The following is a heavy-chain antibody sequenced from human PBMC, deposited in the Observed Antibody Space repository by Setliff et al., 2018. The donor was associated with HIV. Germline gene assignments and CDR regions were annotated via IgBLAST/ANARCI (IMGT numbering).Heavy chain of an antibody. D-gene: IGHD6-13*01. CDR3: ARRDGRSMNAFEI. CDR2: IYPEDSNI. V-gene: IGHV5-51*01. J-gene: IGHJ3*02. CDR1: DHTFTTYW. Sequence: GEYLKISCKAVDHTFTTYWIGWVRQMPGEGLEWMGIIYPEDSNIKYNPSFQNQVTISADKSISTAYLQVHNLKASDTATYYCARRDGRSMNAFEIWGPGTMVTVS.